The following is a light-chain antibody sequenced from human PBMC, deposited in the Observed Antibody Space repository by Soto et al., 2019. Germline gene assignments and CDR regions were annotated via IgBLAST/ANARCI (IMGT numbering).Light chain of an antibody. V-gene: IGKV1-39*01. J-gene: IGKJ1*01. Sequence: DIQMTQSPSSLYASVGDRVTITCRASQSISSYLNWYQQKPGKAPKLLIYTASSLQSGVPSRFSGSGSGTDFTLTISSLQPEDFATYYCQQSYSSRPFGQGTKVEIK. CDR3: QQSYSSRP. CDR1: QSISSY. CDR2: TAS.